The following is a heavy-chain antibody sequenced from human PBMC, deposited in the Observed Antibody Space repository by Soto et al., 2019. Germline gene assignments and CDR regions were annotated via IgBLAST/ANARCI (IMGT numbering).Heavy chain of an antibody. V-gene: IGHV4-31*01. CDR3: ATPPPYYYAISGYSKQSFHFDS. CDR1: GFTIRSDGYY. J-gene: IGHJ4*02. CDR2: ISYSASS. Sequence: SETLSLTCNVSGFTIRSDGYYWNWIPQVPGLGLEGIGYISYSASSFYNPSLGSLIIVSIDTSETQFSLKLSFMAAADTAVYFCATPPPYYYAISGYSKQSFHFDSWGEGTLVTAS. D-gene: IGHD3-22*01.